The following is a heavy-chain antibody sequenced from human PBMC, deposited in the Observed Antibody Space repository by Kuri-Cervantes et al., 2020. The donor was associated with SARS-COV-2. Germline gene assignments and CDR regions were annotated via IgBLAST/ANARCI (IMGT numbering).Heavy chain of an antibody. CDR1: GFNFRSYW. Sequence: GESLKISCVASGFNFRSYWMYWVRQTPGEGLEWVAITSYDGSTKYYADSVKGRFTISRDNSKNTLYLQMNNLRGEDTAVYFCARGRVGVQDFWGQGTLVTVSS. D-gene: IGHD2-21*01. J-gene: IGHJ4*02. CDR2: TSYDGSTK. CDR3: ARGRVGVQDF. V-gene: IGHV3-30-3*01.